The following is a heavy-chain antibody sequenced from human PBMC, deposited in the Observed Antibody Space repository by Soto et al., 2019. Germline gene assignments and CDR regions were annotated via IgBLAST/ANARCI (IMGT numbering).Heavy chain of an antibody. J-gene: IGHJ4*02. Sequence: PGGSLRLSCAASGFTFSSYWMHWVRQDPGKGLVWVSRINGDGISTSYADSVKGRFTISRDNAKDTLYLHMNSLGAEDTAVYYCARISQGTYCRGGNCYSDYWGQGTLVTVSS. CDR3: ARISQGTYCRGGNCYSDY. CDR2: INGDGIST. CDR1: GFTFSSYW. D-gene: IGHD2-15*01. V-gene: IGHV3-74*01.